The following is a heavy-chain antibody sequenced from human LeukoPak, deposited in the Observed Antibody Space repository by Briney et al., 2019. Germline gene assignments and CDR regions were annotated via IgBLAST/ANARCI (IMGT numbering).Heavy chain of an antibody. CDR1: GFTFSSYS. Sequence: PGGSLRLSCAASGFTFSSYSMNWVRQAPGKGLEWVSSISSSSSYIYYADSVKGRFTISRDNAKNSLYLQMNSLRAEDMAVYYCAGDILTGGTHDYWGQGTLVTVSS. CDR3: AGDILTGGTHDY. J-gene: IGHJ4*02. V-gene: IGHV3-21*01. D-gene: IGHD3-9*01. CDR2: ISSSSSYI.